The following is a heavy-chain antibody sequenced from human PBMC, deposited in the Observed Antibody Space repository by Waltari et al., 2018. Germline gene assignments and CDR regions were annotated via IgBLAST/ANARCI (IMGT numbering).Heavy chain of an antibody. V-gene: IGHV3-21*02. CDR1: GFTFSSYS. J-gene: IGHJ4*01. CDR3: ARVAPHQIKRLIYFDY. CDR2: ISSSSYYI. Sequence: EVQLVESGGGLVKPEGSLRLSCAASGFTFSSYSINWVRQAPGKGLEWVSSISSSSYYIYYADSVKGRFTVSRDNAKNSVYLQMNSLRAEDTAVYYCARVAPHQIKRLIYFDYWGQGSLVTVSS.